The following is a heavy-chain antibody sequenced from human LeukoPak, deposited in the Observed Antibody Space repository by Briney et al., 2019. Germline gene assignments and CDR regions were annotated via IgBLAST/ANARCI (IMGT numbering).Heavy chain of an antibody. V-gene: IGHV1-46*01. J-gene: IGHJ4*02. CDR2: INPTGGST. Sequence: GASVKVSCKASGYTFTSYYMHWVRQAPGQGLEWMGLINPTGGSTGYAQKFQGRATITADESTSTAYMELSSLRSEDTAVYYCARTYYYGSGSYGGFDYWGQGTLVTVSS. D-gene: IGHD3-10*01. CDR3: ARTYYYGSGSYGGFDY. CDR1: GYTFTSYY.